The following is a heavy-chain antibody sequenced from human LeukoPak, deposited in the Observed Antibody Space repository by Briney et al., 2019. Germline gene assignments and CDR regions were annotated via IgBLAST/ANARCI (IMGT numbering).Heavy chain of an antibody. CDR3: AREYYDFWSGYYRPYYGMDV. CDR2: ISAYNGNT. D-gene: IGHD3-3*01. V-gene: IGHV1-18*01. CDR1: GYTFTSYG. Sequence: ASVKVSCKASGYTFTSYGISWVRQAPGQGLERMGWISAYNGNTNYAQKLQGRVTMTTDTSTSTAYMELRSLRSDDTAVYYCAREYYDFWSGYYRPYYGMDVWGQGTAVTVSS. J-gene: IGHJ6*02.